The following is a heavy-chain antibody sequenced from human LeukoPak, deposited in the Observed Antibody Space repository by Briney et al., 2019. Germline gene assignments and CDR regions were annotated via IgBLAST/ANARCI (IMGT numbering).Heavy chain of an antibody. CDR3: ARLLAGEYDPFDI. J-gene: IGHJ3*02. D-gene: IGHD3-10*01. CDR1: GGSISPYY. V-gene: IGHV4-59*08. CDR2: IFYSGST. Sequence: SETLSLTCTVSGGSISPYYWSWMRQPPGTGLEWIGNIFYSGSTTYNSSLQSRVTISVDTSKNQFSLSLNSVTAADTAVYYCARLLAGEYDPFDIWGQGTMVTVS.